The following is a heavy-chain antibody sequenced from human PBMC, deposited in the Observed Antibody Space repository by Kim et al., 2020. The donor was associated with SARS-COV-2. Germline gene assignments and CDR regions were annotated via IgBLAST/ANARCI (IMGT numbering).Heavy chain of an antibody. CDR1: GFTFSSYA. D-gene: IGHD3-22*01. CDR2: ISGSGGST. CDR3: AKDQSPRYDSSSFDY. J-gene: IGHJ4*02. V-gene: IGHV3-23*01. Sequence: GSLRLSCAASGFTFSSYAMSWVRQAPGKGLEWVSAISGSGGSTYYADSVKGRFTISRDNSKNTLYLQMNSLRAEDTAVYYCAKDQSPRYDSSSFDYWGQGTLVTVSS.